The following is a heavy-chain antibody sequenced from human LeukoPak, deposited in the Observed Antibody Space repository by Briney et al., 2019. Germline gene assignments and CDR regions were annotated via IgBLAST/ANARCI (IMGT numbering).Heavy chain of an antibody. CDR1: GFTFSSYS. Sequence: PGGSLRLSCAASGFTFSSYSMNWVRQAPGKGLEWVSSISSSSSYIYYADSVKGRFTISRDNAKNSLYLQMNSLRAEDTAVYYCARDLTTLIAVAGTGDYWGQGTLVTVSS. J-gene: IGHJ4*02. CDR2: ISSSSSYI. CDR3: ARDLTTLIAVAGTGDY. D-gene: IGHD6-19*01. V-gene: IGHV3-21*01.